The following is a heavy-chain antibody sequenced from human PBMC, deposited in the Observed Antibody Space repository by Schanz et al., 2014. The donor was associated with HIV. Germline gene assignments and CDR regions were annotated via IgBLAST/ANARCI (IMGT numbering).Heavy chain of an antibody. CDR3: AKVAIHSSGWLPFDY. CDR2: ISYDGRNK. CDR1: GFSFDTFG. D-gene: IGHD6-19*01. Sequence: QVQLVESGGGVVQPGRSLRLSCAGSGFSFDTFGIHWVRQAPGKGLEWLAVISYDGRNKKFANSVKGRFTMSRDNSKNTLYLQMNSLGAEDTAVYYCAKVAIHSSGWLPFDYWGQGTLVTVSS. V-gene: IGHV3-30*18. J-gene: IGHJ4*02.